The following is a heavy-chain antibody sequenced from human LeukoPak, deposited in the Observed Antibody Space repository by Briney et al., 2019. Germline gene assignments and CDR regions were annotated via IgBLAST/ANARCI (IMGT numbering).Heavy chain of an antibody. Sequence: SETLSLTCTVSGGSISSSSYYWGWIRQPPGKGLEWIGSIYYSGSTYYNPSLKSRVTISVDTSKNQFSLKLSSVTAAGTAVYYCARRIVGATAYFQHWGQGTLVTVSS. CDR2: IYYSGST. CDR1: GGSISSSSYY. CDR3: ARRIVGATAYFQH. V-gene: IGHV4-39*01. J-gene: IGHJ1*01. D-gene: IGHD1-26*01.